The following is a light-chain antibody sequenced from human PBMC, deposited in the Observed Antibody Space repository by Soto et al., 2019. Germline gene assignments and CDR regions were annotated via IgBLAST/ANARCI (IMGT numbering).Light chain of an antibody. V-gene: IGKV1-33*01. CDR1: QDISNY. CDR3: QQSYNAPFN. J-gene: IGKJ3*01. Sequence: DIQMTQSPSSLSASVGDRVTITCQASQDISNYLNWYQQKPGKAPKLLIYDASNLETGVPSRFSGSGSGTDFTLTISSLQPEDYATYYCQQSYNAPFNFGPGTKVDIK. CDR2: DAS.